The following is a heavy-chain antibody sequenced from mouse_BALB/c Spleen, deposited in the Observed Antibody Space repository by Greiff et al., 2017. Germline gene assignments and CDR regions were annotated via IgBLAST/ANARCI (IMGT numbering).Heavy chain of an antibody. D-gene: IGHD2-3*01. CDR1: GFTFSSFG. CDR2: ISSGSSTI. Sequence: EVKLVESGGGLVQPGGSRKLSCAASGFTFSSFGMHWVRQAPEKGLEWVAYISSGSSTIYYADTVKGRFTISRDNPKNTLFLQMTSLRSEDTAMYYCARGDGYYLAWFAYWGQGTTLTVSS. CDR3: ARGDGYYLAWFAY. J-gene: IGHJ2*01. V-gene: IGHV5-17*02.